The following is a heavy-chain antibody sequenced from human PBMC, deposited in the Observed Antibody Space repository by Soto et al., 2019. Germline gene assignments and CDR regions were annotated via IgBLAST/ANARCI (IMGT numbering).Heavy chain of an antibody. CDR2: IYYSGST. CDR3: ARDLGYCTNGVCYTGWFDP. J-gene: IGHJ5*02. D-gene: IGHD2-8*01. CDR1: GCSISSYY. V-gene: IGHV4-59*01. Sequence: QVQLQESGPGLVKPSETLSLTCTVSGCSISSYYWSWIRQPPGKGLEWIWYIYYSGSTNYNPSLKSQVTISVDTSKNQFSLKLSSVTAAETAVYYCARDLGYCTNGVCYTGWFDPWGQGTLVTVSS.